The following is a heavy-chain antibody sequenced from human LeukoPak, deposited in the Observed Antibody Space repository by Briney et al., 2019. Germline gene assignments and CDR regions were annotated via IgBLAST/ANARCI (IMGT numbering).Heavy chain of an antibody. CDR2: ITRENWI. J-gene: IGHJ4*02. D-gene: IGHD3-22*01. CDR3: ARGLHLDSSGSLYY. Sequence: GGSLRLSCAASGFSVSSYAMSWVRQAPGKGLEWISYITRENWIYYSDSVKGRFTISRDHAKNSVYLEMNSLRADDTAVYYCARGLHLDSSGSLYYWGQGTLVTVSS. V-gene: IGHV3-48*04. CDR1: GFSVSSYA.